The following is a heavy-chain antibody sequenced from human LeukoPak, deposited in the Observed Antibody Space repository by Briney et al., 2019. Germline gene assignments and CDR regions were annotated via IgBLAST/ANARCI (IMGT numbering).Heavy chain of an antibody. Sequence: GASVKVSCKASGYTFTGYYLHWVRQAPGQGLEWMGWINSNSGGTNYAQKFQGGITMTRDTSISTAYMELSSLRSDDTAVYYCARDLRAVAMYYFDYWGQGTLVTVSS. CDR3: ARDLRAVAMYYFDY. D-gene: IGHD6-19*01. V-gene: IGHV1-2*02. CDR2: INSNSGGT. CDR1: GYTFTGYY. J-gene: IGHJ4*02.